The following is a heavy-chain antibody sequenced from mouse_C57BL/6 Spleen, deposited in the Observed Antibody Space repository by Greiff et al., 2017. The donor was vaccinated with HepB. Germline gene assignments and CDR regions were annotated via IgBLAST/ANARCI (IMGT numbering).Heavy chain of an antibody. J-gene: IGHJ3*01. CDR1: GYTFTSYD. D-gene: IGHD4-1*01. V-gene: IGHV1-85*01. Sequence: VQLQQSGPELVKPGASVKLSCKASGYTFTSYDINWVKQRPGPGLEWIGWIYPRDGSTKYNAKFKGQATLTVDTSSRTAYMELHSLTSEDSAVYVCAREGTGTFAYGGQGTLVTVSA. CDR2: IYPRDGST. CDR3: AREGTGTFAY.